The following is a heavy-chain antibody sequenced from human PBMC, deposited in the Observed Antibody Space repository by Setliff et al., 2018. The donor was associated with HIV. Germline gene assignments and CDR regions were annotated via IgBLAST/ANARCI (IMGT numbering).Heavy chain of an antibody. V-gene: IGHV3-20*04. CDR2: ISWSGSGI. J-gene: IGHJ6*02. CDR1: GFKFDDYG. Sequence: PGGSLRLSCAASGFKFDDYGMSWVRQGPGKGLEWVAGISWSGSGIGYGDSVKGRFTISRDDDRNFLFLQMNSLRAEDTAVYYCTTDPYNSAYYFYGTDVWGQGTTVTVSS. CDR3: TTDPYNSAYYFYGTDV. D-gene: IGHD6-25*01.